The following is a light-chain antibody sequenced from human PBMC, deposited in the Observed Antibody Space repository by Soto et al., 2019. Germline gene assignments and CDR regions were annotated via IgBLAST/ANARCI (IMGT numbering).Light chain of an antibody. J-gene: IGKJ4*01. V-gene: IGKV1-27*01. Sequence: DIQMTQSPSSLSASVGDRVTITCRASQGISNYLAWYQQKPGKVPKLLIYAASTLQSGVPSRFSGSGSGTDFTLTISSLQPEDVATYHCQKYNSALTFGGGTKVEIK. CDR1: QGISNY. CDR3: QKYNSALT. CDR2: AAS.